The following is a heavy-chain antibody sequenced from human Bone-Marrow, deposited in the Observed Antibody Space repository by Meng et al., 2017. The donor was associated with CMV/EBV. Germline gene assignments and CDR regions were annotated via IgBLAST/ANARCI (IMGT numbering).Heavy chain of an antibody. CDR2: IYYSGST. CDR1: GGSISSSSYY. Sequence: GSLRLSCTVSGGSISSSSYYWGWIRQPPGKGLEWIGSIYYSGSTYYNPSLKSRVTISVDTSKNQFSLKLSSVTAADTAVYYCASSWNYYFDYWGQGTLVTVSS. V-gene: IGHV4-39*01. D-gene: IGHD1-7*01. J-gene: IGHJ4*02. CDR3: ASSWNYYFDY.